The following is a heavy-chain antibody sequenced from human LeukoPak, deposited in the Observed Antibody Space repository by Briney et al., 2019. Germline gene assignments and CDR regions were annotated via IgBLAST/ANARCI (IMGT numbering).Heavy chain of an antibody. CDR2: IWYDGSNK. CDR3: ARGYYSGSGSYFDY. D-gene: IGHD3-10*01. J-gene: IGHJ4*02. Sequence: GRSLRLSCAASGFTFSSYGMHWVRQAPGKGLEWVAVIWYDGSNKYYADSVKGRFTISRDNAKNSLYLQMNSLRAEDTAVYSCARGYYSGSGSYFDYWGQGTLVTVSS. CDR1: GFTFSSYG. V-gene: IGHV3-33*01.